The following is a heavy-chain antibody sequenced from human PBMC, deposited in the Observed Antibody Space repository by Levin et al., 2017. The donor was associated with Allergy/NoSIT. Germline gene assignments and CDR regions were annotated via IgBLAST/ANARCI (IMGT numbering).Heavy chain of an antibody. Sequence: SCTVSGGSISSYYWSWIRQPPGKGLEWIGYIYYSGSTNYNPSLKSRVTISVDTSKNQFSLKLSSVTAADTAVYYCARFAHHDAFDIWGQGTMVTVSS. J-gene: IGHJ3*02. CDR1: GGSISSYY. CDR3: ARFAHHDAFDI. CDR2: IYYSGST. V-gene: IGHV4-59*01.